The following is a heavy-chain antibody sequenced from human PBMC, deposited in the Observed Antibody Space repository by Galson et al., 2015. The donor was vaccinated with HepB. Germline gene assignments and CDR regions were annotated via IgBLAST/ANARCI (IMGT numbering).Heavy chain of an antibody. D-gene: IGHD3-10*01. CDR2: MNPNSGNT. V-gene: IGHV1-8*01. Sequence: SVKVSCKASGYTFTSYDINWVRQATGQGLEWMGWMNPNSGNTGYAQKFQGRVTMTRNTSISTAYMELSSLRSEDTAVYYCARSTMVRGVIIKNYYYYGMDVWGQGTTVTVSS. CDR1: GYTFTSYD. CDR3: ARSTMVRGVIIKNYYYYGMDV. J-gene: IGHJ6*02.